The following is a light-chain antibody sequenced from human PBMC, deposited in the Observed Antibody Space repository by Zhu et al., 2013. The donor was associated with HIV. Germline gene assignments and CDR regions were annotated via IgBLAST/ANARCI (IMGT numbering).Light chain of an antibody. J-gene: IGKJ5*01. CDR2: DAS. CDR3: QQYTTYPIT. CDR1: QDISNY. Sequence: DIQMTQSPSSVSASVGDRVTITCQASQDISNYLNWYQQKPGKAPKLLIYDASNLETGVPSRFSGSGSGTDFTLTISSLQPEDFATYYCQQYTTYPITFGQGTRLEI. V-gene: IGKV1-33*01.